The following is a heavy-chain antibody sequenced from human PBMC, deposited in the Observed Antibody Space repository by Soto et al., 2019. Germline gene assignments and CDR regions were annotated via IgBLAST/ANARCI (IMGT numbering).Heavy chain of an antibody. CDR2: ISSGSDYI. J-gene: IGHJ3*01. V-gene: IGHV3-21*01. CDR3: ARAPVGEAFNV. Sequence: EVQLVESGGGLVKPGGSLRLSCAASGFTFSSYSMNWVRQAPGKGLEWVSSISSGSDYIFYADSVKGRFTISRDTAKNSPFLQMYTPPAENTAVYYCARAPVGEAFNVWGQGTVVTVSS. CDR1: GFTFSSYS.